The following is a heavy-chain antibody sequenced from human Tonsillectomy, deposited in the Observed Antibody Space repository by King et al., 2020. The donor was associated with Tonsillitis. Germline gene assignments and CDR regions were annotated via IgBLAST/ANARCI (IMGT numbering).Heavy chain of an antibody. CDR3: ARDTSFAWYFDL. Sequence: VQLVESGGGLVQPGGSLRLSCAASVFNFNNYGMNWVRQAPGKGLEWISYIRNNSNTIYYANSVKGRFTISRDNAKNSLCLQMNSLRAEDTAIYYCARDTSFAWYFDLWGRGTLVTVSS. CDR1: VFNFNNYG. J-gene: IGHJ2*01. CDR2: IRNNSNTI. V-gene: IGHV3-48*04.